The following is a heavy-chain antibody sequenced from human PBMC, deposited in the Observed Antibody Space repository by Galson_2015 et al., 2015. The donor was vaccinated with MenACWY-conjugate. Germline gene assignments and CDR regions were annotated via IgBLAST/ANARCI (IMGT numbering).Heavy chain of an antibody. CDR3: ARVTFYTSGYYFDD. Sequence: SVKVSCKASDYIFTTSYIHWVRQAPGQGLEWMGIINPSGGSTNYAKKFQGRVTMTRNTSTSTVYMDLSSLRSEDTAVYFCARVTFYTSGYYFDDWGQGALVTVSS. CDR2: INPSGGST. V-gene: IGHV1-46*01. CDR1: DYIFTTSY. J-gene: IGHJ4*02. D-gene: IGHD6-19*01.